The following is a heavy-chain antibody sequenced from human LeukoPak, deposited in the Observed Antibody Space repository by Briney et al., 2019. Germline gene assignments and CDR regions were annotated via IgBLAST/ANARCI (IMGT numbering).Heavy chain of an antibody. Sequence: PGGSLRLSCAASGFTFSSSAMNWVRQAPGKGLEWVGRIETKAHGGTTKYAAPVKGRFTISRDDSKNTLYLQMSSLKTEDTAAYYCTTDPFYDSAGFAFWGQGTLVTVS. V-gene: IGHV3-15*06. J-gene: IGHJ4*02. CDR1: GFTFSSSA. D-gene: IGHD5/OR15-5a*01. CDR2: IETKAHGGTT. CDR3: TTDPFYDSAGFAF.